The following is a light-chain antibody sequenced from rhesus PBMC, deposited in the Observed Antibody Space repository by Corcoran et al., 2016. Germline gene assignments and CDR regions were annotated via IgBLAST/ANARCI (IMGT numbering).Light chain of an antibody. CDR3: QQHDSTPYT. J-gene: IGKJ2*01. Sequence: DIQITQSPSSLSASVGDRVTITCQASQGISNWLAWYQQKPGKAPYLLIYVASNLHSGVPSRFSGSGSGTEFSLPVSSLQPEDFATYYCQQHDSTPYTFDQGTKVEVK. V-gene: IGKV1-18*01. CDR2: VAS. CDR1: QGISNW.